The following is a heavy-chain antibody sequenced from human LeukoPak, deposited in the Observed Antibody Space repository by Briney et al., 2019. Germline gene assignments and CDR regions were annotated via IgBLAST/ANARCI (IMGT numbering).Heavy chain of an antibody. Sequence: GGSLRLSCVASGLTFNSHSMSWVRQAPGMGLEWVSVVSTNGDVTFYADSVKGRFTISRDDSKNTLFLQMNSLRAEDTAVYYCAKLSLSGRSQSADYWGQGTLVTVSS. CDR2: VSTNGDVT. CDR3: AKLSLSGRSQSADY. J-gene: IGHJ4*02. D-gene: IGHD3-10*01. V-gene: IGHV3-23*01. CDR1: GLTFNSHS.